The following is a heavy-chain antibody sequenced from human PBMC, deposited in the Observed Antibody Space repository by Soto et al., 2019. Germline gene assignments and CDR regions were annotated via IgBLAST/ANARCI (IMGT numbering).Heavy chain of an antibody. J-gene: IGHJ4*02. Sequence: ASVKVSCKASGYTFTSFDINWVRQATGQGLEWMGWMNPNSGHTGYAQKFQGRVTMTRDTSISTAYMELSSLRYEDTAVYHCTRGRNSGDGYNGGGYWGQGTLVTVSS. CDR2: MNPNSGHT. D-gene: IGHD1-1*01. CDR3: TRGRNSGDGYNGGGY. CDR1: GYTFTSFD. V-gene: IGHV1-8*01.